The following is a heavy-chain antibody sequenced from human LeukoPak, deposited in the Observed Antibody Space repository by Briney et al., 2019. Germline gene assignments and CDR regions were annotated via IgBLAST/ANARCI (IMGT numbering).Heavy chain of an antibody. CDR3: ARGDCSSTSCYAGDY. J-gene: IGHJ4*02. CDR1: GGSISSGDYY. CDR2: IYYSGST. D-gene: IGHD2-2*01. Sequence: PSETLSLTCTVSGGSISSGDYYWSWIRQPPGKGLEWIGYIYYSGSTYYNPSLKSRVTISVDTSENQFSLTLSSVTAADTAVYYCARGDCSSTSCYAGDYWGQGTLVTVSS. V-gene: IGHV4-30-4*01.